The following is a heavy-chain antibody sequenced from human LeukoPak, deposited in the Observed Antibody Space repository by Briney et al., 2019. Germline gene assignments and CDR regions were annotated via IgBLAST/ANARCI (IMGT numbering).Heavy chain of an antibody. CDR3: ARGGSYYACPDLEY. D-gene: IGHD1-26*01. V-gene: IGHV1-18*04. J-gene: IGHJ4*02. CDR1: GYTFTSYY. Sequence: GASVKVSCKASGYTFTSYYMHWVRQAPGQGLEWMGWISAYNGNTNYAQKLQGRVTMTTDTSTSTAYMELRSLRSDDTAVYYCARGGSYYACPDLEYWGQGPLVTVSS. CDR2: ISAYNGNT.